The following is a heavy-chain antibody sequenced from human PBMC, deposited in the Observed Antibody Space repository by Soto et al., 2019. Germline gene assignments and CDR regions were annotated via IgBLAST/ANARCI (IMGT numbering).Heavy chain of an antibody. CDR1: GFTFSNAW. D-gene: IGHD1-26*01. CDR3: TSVAGVIVGATDF. V-gene: IGHV3-15*01. Sequence: GGSLRLSCAASGFTFSNAWMSWVRQAPGKGLEWVGRIKSKTVGGTTDYAAPVKGRFTISRDVSKNTLYLQMNSLETEEAAVNIFTSVAGVIVGATDFWGQWTLVTVSS. CDR2: IKSKTVGGTT. J-gene: IGHJ4*02.